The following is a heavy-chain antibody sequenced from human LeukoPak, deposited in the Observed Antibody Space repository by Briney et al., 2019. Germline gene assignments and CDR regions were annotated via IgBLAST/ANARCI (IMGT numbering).Heavy chain of an antibody. CDR1: GFTFSSNA. J-gene: IGHJ3*02. CDR2: ISGSGGST. CDR3: AKVLGYYYGSGTRLGAFDI. V-gene: IGHV3-23*01. Sequence: GGSLRLSCAASGFTFSSNAMSWVRQAPGKGLEWVSAISGSGGSTYYADSVKGRFTISRDNSKNTLYLQMNSLRAEDTAVYYCAKVLGYYYGSGTRLGAFDIWGQGTMVTVSS. D-gene: IGHD3-10*01.